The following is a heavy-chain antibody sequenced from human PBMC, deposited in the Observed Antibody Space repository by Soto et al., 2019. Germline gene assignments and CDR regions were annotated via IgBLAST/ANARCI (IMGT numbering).Heavy chain of an antibody. V-gene: IGHV3-15*07. D-gene: IGHD2-15*01. J-gene: IGHJ6*04. CDR2: IKTKTEGGAT. CDR1: DFTISNAW. CDR3: TTGSVEDV. Sequence: EVQLVESGGGLVKPGGSLRLSCAASDFTISNAWMNWVRQAPGKGLEWVGRIKTKTEGGATDYAAPLKGRFTISRDDSKNTLFLQMNSLKTEDTAVYYCTTGSVEDVWGSGAAVTVSS.